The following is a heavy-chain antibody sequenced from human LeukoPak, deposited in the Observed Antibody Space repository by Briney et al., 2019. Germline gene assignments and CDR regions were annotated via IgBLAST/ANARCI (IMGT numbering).Heavy chain of an antibody. D-gene: IGHD6-19*01. Sequence: PSETLSLTCTVSGGSFSRYFWTWIRQTPGKGLEWIGYIDHSGSTNYSPSLQSRVTISIDTSKNQFSLKLNSVTAADTAVYYCARLDSSGWYGDYWGQGTLVTVSS. V-gene: IGHV4-59*01. J-gene: IGHJ4*02. CDR3: ARLDSSGWYGDY. CDR1: GGSFSRYF. CDR2: IDHSGST.